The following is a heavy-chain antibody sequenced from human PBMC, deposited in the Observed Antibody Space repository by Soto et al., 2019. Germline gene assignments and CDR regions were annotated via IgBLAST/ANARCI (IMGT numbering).Heavy chain of an antibody. CDR1: GGSISRGGYY. CDR3: ARSPEATVTAFDY. Sequence: QVQLQESGPGLVKPSQTLSLTCTVSGGSISRGGYYWSWIRQHPGKGLEWIGYIYYSGSTNYNPSLKRRVTISVDTSQNQFSLKLSSVTAADTAVYYCARSPEATVTAFDYWGQGTLVTVSS. CDR2: IYYSGST. D-gene: IGHD4-17*01. J-gene: IGHJ4*02. V-gene: IGHV4-31*03.